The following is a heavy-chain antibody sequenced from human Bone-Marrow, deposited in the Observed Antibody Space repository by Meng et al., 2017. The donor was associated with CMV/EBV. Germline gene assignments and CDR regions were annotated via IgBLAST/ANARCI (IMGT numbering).Heavy chain of an antibody. CDR2: LSATGGNT. Sequence: VALVEAWGGLEQPGGSLRLSCAASGFIFSNYAMSWVRQAPGKGLEWVSALSATGGNTYYADSVKGRFTVSRDNSKNIMYLQMNNLRGEDTARYYCAKDPGSGYWVYWGQGTLVTVSS. CDR3: AKDPGSGYWVY. CDR1: GFIFSNYA. J-gene: IGHJ4*01. V-gene: IGHV3-23*04. D-gene: IGHD3-22*01.